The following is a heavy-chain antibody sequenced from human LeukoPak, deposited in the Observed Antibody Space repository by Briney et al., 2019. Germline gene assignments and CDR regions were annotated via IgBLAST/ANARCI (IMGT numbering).Heavy chain of an antibody. V-gene: IGHV1-18*01. CDR1: GYTFDSYG. CDR2: ISAYNGNT. J-gene: IGHJ4*02. D-gene: IGHD6-13*01. CDR3: ARFIAAAGNNY. Sequence: ASVNVSCKASGYTFDSYGISWVRQAPGQGLEWMGWISAYNGNTNYAQKLQGRVTMTTDTSTSTAYMELRSLRSDDTAVYYCARFIAAAGNNYWGQGTLVTVSS.